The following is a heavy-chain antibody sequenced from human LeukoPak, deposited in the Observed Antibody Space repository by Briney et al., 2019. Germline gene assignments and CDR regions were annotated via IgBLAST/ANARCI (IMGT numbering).Heavy chain of an antibody. CDR1: GFALNAYS. V-gene: IGHV3-21*01. Sequence: GGSLRLSCAASGFALNAYSLTWVRQAPGKGLVWVSSISSTSAYIHYAESVKGRFTISRDNIDNVVYLQMNSLRVEDTAVYFCARVAVAGPTGWFDSWGQGTLVTVSS. CDR2: ISSTSAYI. CDR3: ARVAVAGPTGWFDS. J-gene: IGHJ5*01. D-gene: IGHD6-19*01.